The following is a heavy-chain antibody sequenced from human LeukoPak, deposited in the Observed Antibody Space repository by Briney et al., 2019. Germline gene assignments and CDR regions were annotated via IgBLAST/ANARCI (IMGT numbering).Heavy chain of an antibody. D-gene: IGHD2-15*01. CDR2: ISSSGSTI. J-gene: IGHJ3*02. CDR1: GFTFSRYE. CDR3: ANNGYCSGGSCYSFRYDAFDI. V-gene: IGHV3-48*03. Sequence: QSGGSLRLSCEASGFTFSRYEMNWVRQAPGKGLEWVSYISSSGSTIYYADSVKGRFTISRDNSKNTLYLQMNSLRAEDTAVYYCANNGYCSGGSCYSFRYDAFDIWGQGTMVTVSS.